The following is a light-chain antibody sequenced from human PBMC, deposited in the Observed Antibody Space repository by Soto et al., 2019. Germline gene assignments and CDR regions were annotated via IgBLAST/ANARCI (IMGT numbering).Light chain of an antibody. CDR3: TSYTSKTTLI. J-gene: IGLJ1*01. V-gene: IGLV2-14*01. CDR2: DAN. CDR1: TSDIHDFNS. Sequence: QSPLTQPASVSGAPGYSSTILCFGPTSDIHDFNSISWYQHHPGKAPRLIVYDANKRPSGISPRFSGSKSGLTASLTISGLQGDDEADYFCTSYTSKTTLIYGTGTKVNVL.